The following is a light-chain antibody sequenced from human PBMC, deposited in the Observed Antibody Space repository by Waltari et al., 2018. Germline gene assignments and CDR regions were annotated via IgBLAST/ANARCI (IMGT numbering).Light chain of an antibody. Sequence: DIQMTQSPSSVSASVGDRVTITCRASQGISSWLAWSQQQPGKAPKLLIYAASSLQSGAPARVSGSGSGTDFTLTISSLQPEDVATYYCQQANSFPPGFTFGPGTKVDIK. J-gene: IGKJ3*01. V-gene: IGKV1D-12*01. CDR3: QQANSFPPGFT. CDR2: AAS. CDR1: QGISSW.